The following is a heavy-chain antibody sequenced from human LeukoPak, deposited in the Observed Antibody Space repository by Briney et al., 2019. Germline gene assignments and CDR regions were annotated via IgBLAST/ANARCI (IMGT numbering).Heavy chain of an antibody. V-gene: IGHV1-69*13. CDR2: IIPIFGTA. D-gene: IGHD3-3*01. CDR3: GRDLIETIFGVVIIGGWFDP. Sequence: SVKVSCKASGGTFSSYAISWVRQAPGQGLEWMGGIIPIFGTANYAQKFQGRVTITADESTSTAYMELSSLRSEDTAVYYCGRDLIETIFGVVIIGGWFDPWGQGTLVTVSS. CDR1: GGTFSSYA. J-gene: IGHJ5*02.